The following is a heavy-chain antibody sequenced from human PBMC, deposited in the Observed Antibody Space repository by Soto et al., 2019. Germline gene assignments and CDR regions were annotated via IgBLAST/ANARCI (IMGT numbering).Heavy chain of an antibody. CDR3: ASPARNYDFWSGYSFDI. J-gene: IGHJ3*02. V-gene: IGHV1-8*01. Sequence: QVQLVQSGAEVKQPGASVKVSCKASGYTFTSYDINWVRQATGQGLEWMGWMNPNSGNTGYAQKFQGRVTMTRNTSXRXPYVELSSLRSEDTAVYYCASPARNYDFWSGYSFDIWGQGTMVTVSS. D-gene: IGHD3-3*01. CDR2: MNPNSGNT. CDR1: GYTFTSYD.